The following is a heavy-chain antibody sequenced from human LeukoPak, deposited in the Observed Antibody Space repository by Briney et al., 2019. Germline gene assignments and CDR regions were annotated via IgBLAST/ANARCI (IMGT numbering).Heavy chain of an antibody. CDR3: ARDGVENSSWYPLDS. CDR1: GDSITSSNW. V-gene: IGHV4-4*02. Sequence: SGTLSLTCAVSGDSITSSNWWSWVRQSPGKGLEWIGEIYRSGSTNYKSSLKSRVTMSMDKSKNQFSLKLNSVTAADTAVYYCARDGVENSSWYPLDSWGPGTLVTVSS. D-gene: IGHD6-13*01. CDR2: IYRSGST. J-gene: IGHJ4*02.